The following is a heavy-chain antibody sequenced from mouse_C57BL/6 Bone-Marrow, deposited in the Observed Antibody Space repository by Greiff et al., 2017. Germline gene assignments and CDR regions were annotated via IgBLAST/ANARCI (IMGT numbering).Heavy chain of an antibody. D-gene: IGHD1-1*01. Sequence: QVQLQQPGAELVKPGASVKMSCKASGYTFTSYWITWVKQRPGQGLEWIGDIYPGSGSTNYNEKFKSKATLTVDTSSSTAYMQLSSLTSEDSAVYYCARGYYGSSSMDYWGQGTSVTVSS. J-gene: IGHJ4*01. CDR1: GYTFTSYW. CDR2: IYPGSGST. V-gene: IGHV1-55*01. CDR3: ARGYYGSSSMDY.